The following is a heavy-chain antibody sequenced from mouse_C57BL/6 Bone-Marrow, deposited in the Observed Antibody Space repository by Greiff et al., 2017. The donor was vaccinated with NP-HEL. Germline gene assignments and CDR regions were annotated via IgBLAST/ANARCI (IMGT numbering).Heavy chain of an antibody. V-gene: IGHV1-55*01. CDR1: GYTFTSYW. D-gene: IGHD1-1*01. CDR2: IYPGSGST. CDR3: ARVPYYGSSPYWYFDV. Sequence: QVQLQQPGAELVKPGASVKMSCKASGYTFTSYWITWVKQRPGQGLEWIGDIYPGSGSTNYNEKFKSKATLTVDTSSSTAYMQLSSLTSEDSAVYYCARVPYYGSSPYWYFDVWGTGTTVTVSS. J-gene: IGHJ1*03.